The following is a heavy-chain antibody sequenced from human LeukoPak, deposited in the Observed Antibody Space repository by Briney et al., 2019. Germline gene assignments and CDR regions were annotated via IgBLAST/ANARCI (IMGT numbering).Heavy chain of an antibody. CDR1: GNTFIGYW. V-gene: IGHV1-46*01. J-gene: IGHJ4*02. D-gene: IGHD5-24*01. CDR3: AREPRRDGYVDY. Sequence: ASVKVSCKASGNTFIGYWIHWVRQAPGQGLEWMGAINPRGDATIGAQKFQGRVTTTRDTSTSTVYIELSSLRSEDTAVYYCAREPRRDGYVDYWGQGTLVTVSS. CDR2: INPRGDAT.